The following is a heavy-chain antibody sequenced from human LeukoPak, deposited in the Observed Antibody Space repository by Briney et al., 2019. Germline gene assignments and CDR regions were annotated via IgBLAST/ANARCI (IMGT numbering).Heavy chain of an antibody. CDR2: IRTSAGGANYA. CDR1: GFSFTDYP. J-gene: IGHJ4*02. D-gene: IGHD3-9*01. CDR3: ASDQRYAFDY. V-gene: IGHV3-11*05. Sequence: GGSLRLSCATSGFSFTDYPMSWVRQAPGKGLEWVSNIRTSAGGANYAYYADSVKGRVTISRDDAKNTLYLHMNSLRDDDTAVYYCASDQRYAFDYWGQGILVTVSS.